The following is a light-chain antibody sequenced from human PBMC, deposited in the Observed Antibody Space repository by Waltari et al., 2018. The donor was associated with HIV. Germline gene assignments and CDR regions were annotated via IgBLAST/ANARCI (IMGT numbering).Light chain of an antibody. V-gene: IGLV2-14*03. J-gene: IGLJ1*01. CDR1: SSDVGGYDY. CDR3: SSFAGSSTFYKTMSYV. Sequence: QSALTQPASVSGSPGQSITISCTGTSSDVGGYDYVSWSQHRPGKAPKLMIYDVSSRPSGVSNRFSGSKSANTASLTISGLQAEDEADYYCSSFAGSSTFYKTMSYVFGTGTKVSVL. CDR2: DVS.